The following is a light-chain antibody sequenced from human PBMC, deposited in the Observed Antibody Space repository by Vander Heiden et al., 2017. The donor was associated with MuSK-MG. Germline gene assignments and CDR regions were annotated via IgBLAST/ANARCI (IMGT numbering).Light chain of an antibody. CDR2: AAS. V-gene: IGKV1-8*01. CDR1: QGISSY. CDR3: QQYDSYPST. Sequence: AIRMTQSPSSFSASTGDRVTITCRASQGISSYLAWYQQKPGKAPKLLIYAASTLQSGVPSRFSGSGSGTDFTLTISCLQSEDIATYYCQQYDSYPSTFGQGTKVEIK. J-gene: IGKJ1*01.